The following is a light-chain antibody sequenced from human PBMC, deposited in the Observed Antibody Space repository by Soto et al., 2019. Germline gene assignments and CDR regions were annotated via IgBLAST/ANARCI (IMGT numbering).Light chain of an antibody. J-gene: IGKJ1*01. CDR2: GGS. CDR1: QGVSSTY. V-gene: IGKV3-20*01. CDR3: QQYNNWPPWT. Sequence: EIVLTQSPGTLSLSPGERATLSCRASQGVSSTYLAWYQQTPGQAPRLLIYGGSSRATGIPDRFSGSGSGTDFTLTISKVEPEDFAVYYCQQYNNWPPWTFGQGTKVDIK.